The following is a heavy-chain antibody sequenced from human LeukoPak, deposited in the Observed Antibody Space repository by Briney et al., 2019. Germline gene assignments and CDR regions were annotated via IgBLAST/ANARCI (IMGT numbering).Heavy chain of an antibody. Sequence: ASVKVSCKASGYTFTGYYMHWVRQAPGQGLEWMGWINLNSGGTNYAQKFQGRVTMTRDTSISTAYMELSRLRSDDTAVYYCASYYYDFWSGYLWDAFDIWGQGTMVTVSS. CDR2: INLNSGGT. CDR1: GYTFTGYY. V-gene: IGHV1-2*02. CDR3: ASYYYDFWSGYLWDAFDI. J-gene: IGHJ3*02. D-gene: IGHD3-3*01.